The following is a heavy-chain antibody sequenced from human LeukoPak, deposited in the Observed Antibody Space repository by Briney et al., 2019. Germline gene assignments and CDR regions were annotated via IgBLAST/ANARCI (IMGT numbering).Heavy chain of an antibody. V-gene: IGHV1-2*02. CDR3: ATVNGGGAEWFDP. J-gene: IGHJ5*02. D-gene: IGHD2-21*01. Sequence: ASVKVSCKASGYTFTGYYIHWVRQAPGQGLEWMGWINPRIGATNYAQKFQGRVTMTRDTSISTAYMELSRLRSDDTAVYYCATVNGGGAEWFDPWGQGTLVAVSS. CDR1: GYTFTGYY. CDR2: INPRIGAT.